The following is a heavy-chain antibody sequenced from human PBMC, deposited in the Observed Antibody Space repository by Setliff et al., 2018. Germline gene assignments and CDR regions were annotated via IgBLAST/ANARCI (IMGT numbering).Heavy chain of an antibody. D-gene: IGHD7-27*01. CDR2: ISSSSSTI. CDR1: GFTFSSYS. V-gene: IGHV3-48*04. Sequence: GSLRLSCAASGFTFSSYSMNWVRQAPGKGLEWVSYISSSSSTIYYAGSVKGRFTISRDNAKNSLFLQMNSLRAEDTAVYYCARDPIAGDSDAFDIWGQGTKVTVSS. J-gene: IGHJ3*02. CDR3: ARDPIAGDSDAFDI.